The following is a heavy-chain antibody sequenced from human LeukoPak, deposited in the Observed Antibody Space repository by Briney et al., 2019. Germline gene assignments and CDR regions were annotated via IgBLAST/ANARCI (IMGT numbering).Heavy chain of an antibody. V-gene: IGHV3-30-3*01. J-gene: IGHJ4*02. CDR3: ARDRWVYCSSTSCYRFDY. CDR2: ISYDGSNK. CDR1: GFTFSSYA. Sequence: PGRSLRLSCAASGFTFSSYAMHWVRQAPGKGLEWVAVISYDGSNKYYADSVKGRFTISRDNSKNTLYLHMNSLRAEDTAVYYCARDRWVYCSSTSCYRFDYWGQGTLVTVSS. D-gene: IGHD2-2*01.